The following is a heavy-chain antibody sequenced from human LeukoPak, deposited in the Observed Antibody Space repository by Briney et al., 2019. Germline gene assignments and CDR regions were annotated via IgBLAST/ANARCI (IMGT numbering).Heavy chain of an antibody. Sequence: ASVNVSCKASGGTFSSYAISWVRQAPGQGLEWMGGIIPIFGTANYAQKFQGRVTITADESTSTAYMELSSLRSEDTAVYYCARVMGMNYYYYYMDVWGKGTTVTVSS. CDR2: IIPIFGTA. J-gene: IGHJ6*03. D-gene: IGHD7-27*01. V-gene: IGHV1-69*13. CDR1: GGTFSSYA. CDR3: ARVMGMNYYYYYMDV.